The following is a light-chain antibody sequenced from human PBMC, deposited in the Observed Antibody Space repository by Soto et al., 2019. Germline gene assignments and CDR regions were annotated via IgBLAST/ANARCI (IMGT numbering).Light chain of an antibody. CDR2: DVS. J-gene: IGLJ1*01. V-gene: IGLV2-11*01. Sequence: QSALTQPRSVSGSPGQSVTISCTGTSSDVGGYNYVSWYQQHPGKAPKLMIYDVSKWPSGVPDRFSGSKSGNTASLTISGLQAEDEADYDCCSYAGSYSYVFGTGTKLTVL. CDR1: SSDVGGYNY. CDR3: CSYAGSYSYV.